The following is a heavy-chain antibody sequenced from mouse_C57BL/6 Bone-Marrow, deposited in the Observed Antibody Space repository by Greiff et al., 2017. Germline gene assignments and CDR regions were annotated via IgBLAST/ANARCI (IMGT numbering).Heavy chain of an antibody. CDR2: INPNNGGT. CDR3: ARCSLYYGNYVDYAMDY. D-gene: IGHD2-1*01. CDR1: GYTFTDYN. Sequence: EVQLQQSGPELVKPGASVKMSCKASGYTFTDYNMHWVKQSHGKSLEWIGYINPNNGGTSYNQKFKGKATLTVNKSSSTAYMELRSLTSEDSAVYYCARCSLYYGNYVDYAMDYWGQGTSVTVSS. J-gene: IGHJ4*01. V-gene: IGHV1-22*01.